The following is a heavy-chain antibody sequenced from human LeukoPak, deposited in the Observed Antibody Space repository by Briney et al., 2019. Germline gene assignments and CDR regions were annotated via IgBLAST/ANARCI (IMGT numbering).Heavy chain of an antibody. CDR3: ASSSWYALDY. Sequence: GGALRLSCAASGLTLSRYEMNWVGQARGKGGEGISYISSSGSTMYYADSVKGRFTISRDNAKNSLYLQMNSLRAEDTAIYYCASSSWYALDYWGQGTLVTVSS. CDR2: ISSSGSTM. V-gene: IGHV3-48*03. CDR1: GLTLSRYE. J-gene: IGHJ4*02. D-gene: IGHD6-13*01.